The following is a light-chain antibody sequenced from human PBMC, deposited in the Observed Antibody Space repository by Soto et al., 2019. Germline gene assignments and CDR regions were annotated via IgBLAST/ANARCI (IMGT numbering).Light chain of an antibody. CDR3: QTWGTGILV. CDR1: SRHSSYA. J-gene: IGLJ2*01. Sequence: QPVLTQSPSASASLGASVKLTCTLSSRHSSYAIAWHQQQPEKGPRYLMKLNSDGRHTKGDGIPDRFSGSSSGTERYLTISSLQSEDEADYYCQTWGTGILVFGGGTQVTVL. V-gene: IGLV4-69*01. CDR2: LNSDGRH.